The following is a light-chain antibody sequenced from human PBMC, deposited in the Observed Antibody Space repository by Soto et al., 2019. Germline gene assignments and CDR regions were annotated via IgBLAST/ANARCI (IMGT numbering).Light chain of an antibody. CDR1: QTIGGNF. CDR2: GAS. Sequence: ELVLTQSPATLSLSPGETATLSCRASQTIGGNFLAWYQQKPGQAPRLLISGASSRATGVPDRFSDSGSGTEFTLTITRLEAEDFAVYFCQHYGSTPPITFSQGTRLEIK. CDR3: QHYGSTPPIT. V-gene: IGKV3-20*01. J-gene: IGKJ5*01.